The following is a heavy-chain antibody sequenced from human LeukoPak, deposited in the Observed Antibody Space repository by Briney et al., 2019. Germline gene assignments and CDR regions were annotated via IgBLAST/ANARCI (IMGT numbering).Heavy chain of an antibody. J-gene: IGHJ4*02. CDR1: GFTFSSYG. V-gene: IGHV3-30*18. CDR2: ISYDGSNK. CDR3: AKDHRWYLDY. Sequence: GRSLRLSCAASGFTFSSYGMHWVRQAPGKGLEWVAVISYDGSNKYYADSVKGRFTISRDNSKNTLYLQMNSLRAEDTAVYYCAKDHRWYLDYWGQGTLVTVSS. D-gene: IGHD6-13*01.